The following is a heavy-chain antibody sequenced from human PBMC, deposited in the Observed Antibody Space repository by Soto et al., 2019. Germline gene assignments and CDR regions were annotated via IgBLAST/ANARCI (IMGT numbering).Heavy chain of an antibody. CDR2: ISYDGSNK. CDR1: GFTFSSYG. CDR3: ATVWYSSSPRPPFDY. D-gene: IGHD6-13*01. Sequence: QVQLVESGGGVVQPGRSLRLSCAASGFTFSSYGMHWVRQAPGKGLEWVAVISYDGSNKYYADSVKGRFTISRDNSKNTLYLQMNSLRAEDTAVYYCATVWYSSSPRPPFDYWGQGTLVTVSS. J-gene: IGHJ4*02. V-gene: IGHV3-30*03.